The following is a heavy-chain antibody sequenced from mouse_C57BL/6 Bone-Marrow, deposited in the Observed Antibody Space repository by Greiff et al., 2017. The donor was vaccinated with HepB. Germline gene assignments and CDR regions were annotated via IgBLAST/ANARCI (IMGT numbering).Heavy chain of an antibody. CDR1: GYTFTDYY. Sequence: VQLQQSGAELVRPGASVKLSCKASGYTFTDYYINWVKQRPGQGLEWIARIYPGSGNTYYNEKLKGKATLTAEKSSSTAYMQLSSLTSEDSAVYFCARDYYGPWFAYWGQGTLVTVSA. CDR3: ARDYYGPWFAY. V-gene: IGHV1-76*01. J-gene: IGHJ3*01. CDR2: IYPGSGNT. D-gene: IGHD1-2*01.